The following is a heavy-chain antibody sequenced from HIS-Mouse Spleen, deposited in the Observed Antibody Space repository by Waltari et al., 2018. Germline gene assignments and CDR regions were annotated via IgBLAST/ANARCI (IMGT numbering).Heavy chain of an antibody. J-gene: IGHJ4*02. CDR2: ISYDGSNK. Sequence: QVQLVDSGGGVVQPGMSLRLSCAASAFTCSGFATHWLRQAPGKGLEWVAVISYDGSNKYYADSVKGRFTISRDNSKNTLYLQMNSLRAEDTAVYYCARRYSGYDLGYWGQGTLVTVSS. D-gene: IGHD5-12*01. V-gene: IGHV3-30*04. CDR3: ARRYSGYDLGY. CDR1: AFTCSGFA.